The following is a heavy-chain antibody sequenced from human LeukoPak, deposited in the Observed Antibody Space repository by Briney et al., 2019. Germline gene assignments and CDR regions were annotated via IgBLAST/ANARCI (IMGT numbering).Heavy chain of an antibody. CDR1: GGSLSSYY. D-gene: IGHD6-13*01. CDR3: ATSLAAAGSYYYYGMDV. V-gene: IGHV4-59*01. Sequence: SETLSLTCTVSGGSLSSYYWSWIRQPPGKGLEWIGYIYYSGSTNYNPSLKSRVTISVDTSKNQFSLKLSSVTAADTAVYYCATSLAAAGSYYYYGMDVWGQGTTVTVSS. J-gene: IGHJ6*02. CDR2: IYYSGST.